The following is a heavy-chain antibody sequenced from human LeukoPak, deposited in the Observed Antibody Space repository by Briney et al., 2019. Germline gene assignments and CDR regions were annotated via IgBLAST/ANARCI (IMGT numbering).Heavy chain of an antibody. V-gene: IGHV1-2*02. CDR1: GYTFTGYY. J-gene: IGHJ4*02. Sequence: VASVKVSCKASGYTFTGYYMHWVRQAPGQGFEWMGWINPNSGGTNYAQKFQGRVYMTRDTSISTAYMELSRLRSADTAVYYCARGKYCSSTSCLHFDYWGQGTLVTVSS. D-gene: IGHD2-2*01. CDR2: INPNSGGT. CDR3: ARGKYCSSTSCLHFDY.